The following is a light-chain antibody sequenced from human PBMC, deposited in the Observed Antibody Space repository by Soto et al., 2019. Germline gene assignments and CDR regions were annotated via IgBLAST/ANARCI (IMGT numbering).Light chain of an antibody. J-gene: IGLJ3*02. CDR1: SSDVGGYNY. V-gene: IGLV2-14*01. Sequence: QSALTQPASVSGSPGQSITISCTGTSSDVGGYNYASWYQQHPGKAPKLMIYEVSNRPSGVSNRFSGSKSGNTASLTISGLQAEDEADYYCSSYTSSSTPVFGGRTKVTVL. CDR3: SSYTSSSTPV. CDR2: EVS.